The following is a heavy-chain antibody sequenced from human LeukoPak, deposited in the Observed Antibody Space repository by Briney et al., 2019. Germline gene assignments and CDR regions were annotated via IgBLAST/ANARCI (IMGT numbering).Heavy chain of an antibody. V-gene: IGHV4-4*07. J-gene: IGHJ6*03. D-gene: IGHD3-22*01. CDR1: GGSISSYY. CDR2: IYSSGST. CDR3: ARVLSGSNSFYYYYMDV. Sequence: SETLSLTCTVSGGSISSYYWSWIRQPAGKGLEWIGRIYSSGSTNYNPSLKSRVTMSVDTSKNQFSLKLSSVTAADTAVYYCARVLSGSNSFYYYYMDVWGKGTTVTVSS.